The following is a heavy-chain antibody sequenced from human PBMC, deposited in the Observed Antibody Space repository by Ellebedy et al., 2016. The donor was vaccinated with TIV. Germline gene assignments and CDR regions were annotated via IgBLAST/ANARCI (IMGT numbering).Heavy chain of an antibody. CDR3: ARDLVPTRDSSSWVDY. Sequence: GESLKISXAASGFTFSSYSMNWVRQAPGKGLEWVSYISSSGSTIYYADSVKGRFTISRDNAKNSLYLQMNSLRAEDTAVYYCARDLVPTRDSSSWVDYWGQGTLVTVSS. V-gene: IGHV3-48*04. CDR1: GFTFSSYS. CDR2: ISSSGSTI. D-gene: IGHD6-13*01. J-gene: IGHJ4*02.